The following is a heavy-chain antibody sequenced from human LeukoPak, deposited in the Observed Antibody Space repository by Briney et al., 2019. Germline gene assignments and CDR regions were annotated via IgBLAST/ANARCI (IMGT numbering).Heavy chain of an antibody. V-gene: IGHV4-4*07. J-gene: IGHJ4*02. D-gene: IGHD3-10*01. Sequence: SETLSLTCTVSGGSISSYYWSWIRQPAGKGLEWIGRIYTSGSTNYNPSLKSRVTMSVDTSKNQFSLKLSSVTAADTAVYYCARGPMYYYGSGSWLFDYWGQGTLVTVSS. CDR1: GGSISSYY. CDR3: ARGPMYYYGSGSWLFDY. CDR2: IYTSGST.